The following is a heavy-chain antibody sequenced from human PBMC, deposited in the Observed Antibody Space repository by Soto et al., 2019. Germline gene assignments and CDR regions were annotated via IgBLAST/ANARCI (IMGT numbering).Heavy chain of an antibody. J-gene: IGHJ6*02. CDR2: ISYDGNNK. D-gene: IGHD2-15*01. V-gene: IGHV3-30-3*01. CDR3: ARAGCDGGTCYTLVGLRYGMDV. CDR1: GFTFSNYA. Sequence: QVQLVESGGGVVQPGRSLRLSCAASGFTFSNYAMYWVRQAPGKGLEWVAVISYDGNNKYYADSVKGRFTISRDNSKNTLYLQMNNLRAEDTAVYYCARAGCDGGTCYTLVGLRYGMDVWGQGTTVTVSS.